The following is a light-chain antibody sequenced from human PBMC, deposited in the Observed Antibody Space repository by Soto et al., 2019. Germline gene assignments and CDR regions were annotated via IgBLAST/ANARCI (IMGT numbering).Light chain of an antibody. CDR1: ASNIGRDP. V-gene: IGLV1-44*01. Sequence: QCVLTQLPSASGAPGQRVTISCSGRASNIGRDPVNWYQQVPGTAPKLLTYENNHRPSGVPDRFSGSKSGTSASLVISGLQSEDEAEYFCAGWDGSLKGFVFGTGTKVTVL. CDR3: AGWDGSLKGFV. J-gene: IGLJ1*01. CDR2: ENN.